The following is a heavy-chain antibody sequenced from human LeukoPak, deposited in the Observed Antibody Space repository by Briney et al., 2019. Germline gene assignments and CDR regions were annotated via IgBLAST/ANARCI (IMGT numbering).Heavy chain of an antibody. CDR2: ISAYNGNT. CDR1: GYTFTSYG. Sequence: PEASVKVSCKASGYTFTSYGISWVRQAPGQGLEWMGWISAYNGNTNYAQKLQGRVTMTTDTSTSTAYMELRSLRSDDTAVYYCARGAPGNYDILTGYYPLPLDYWGQGTLVTVSS. D-gene: IGHD3-9*01. J-gene: IGHJ4*02. CDR3: ARGAPGNYDILTGYYPLPLDY. V-gene: IGHV1-18*01.